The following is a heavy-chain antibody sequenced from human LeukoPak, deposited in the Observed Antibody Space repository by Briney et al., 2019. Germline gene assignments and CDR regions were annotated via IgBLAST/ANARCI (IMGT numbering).Heavy chain of an antibody. V-gene: IGHV5-51*01. CDR3: ARHRTPSYSSSSDY. D-gene: IGHD6-13*01. J-gene: IGHJ4*02. Sequence: GESRQISCKGSGYSFTSYWIGWARQMPGKGLEWMAIIFPGNSDTRYSPSFQGQVTISADKSISTAYLQWSSLKASDTAMYYCARHRTPSYSSSSDYWGQGNLVTVSS. CDR2: IFPGNSDT. CDR1: GYSFTSYW.